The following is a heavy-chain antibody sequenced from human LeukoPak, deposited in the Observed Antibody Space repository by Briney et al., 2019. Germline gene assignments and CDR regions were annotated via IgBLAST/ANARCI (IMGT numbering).Heavy chain of an antibody. J-gene: IGHJ4*02. Sequence: PGGSLRLSCAASGFTFSSYWTSWVRQAPGKGLEWVANIEQDGSEKYYVDSVKGRFTISRDNAKNSLYLQMNSLRAEDTAVYYCARDPPTGDWLPLFDYWGQGTLVTVSS. CDR3: ARDPPTGDWLPLFDY. CDR1: GFTFSSYW. D-gene: IGHD3-9*01. CDR2: IEQDGSEK. V-gene: IGHV3-7*03.